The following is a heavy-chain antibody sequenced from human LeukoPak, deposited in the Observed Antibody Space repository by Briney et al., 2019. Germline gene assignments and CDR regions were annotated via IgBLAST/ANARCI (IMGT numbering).Heavy chain of an antibody. V-gene: IGHV1-69*13. CDR2: IIPIFGTA. CDR3: ARLLSGRGWYFDY. Sequence: SVKVSCKASGGTFSSYAISWVRQAPGQGLEWMGGIIPIFGTANYAQKFQGRVTITADESTSTAYMELSSLRSEDTAVYYCARLLSGRGWYFDYWAQETLVTVSS. CDR1: GGTFSSYA. D-gene: IGHD6-19*01. J-gene: IGHJ4*02.